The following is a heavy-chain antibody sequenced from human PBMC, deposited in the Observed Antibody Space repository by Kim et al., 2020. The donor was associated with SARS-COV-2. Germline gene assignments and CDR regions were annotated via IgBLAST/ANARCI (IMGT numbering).Heavy chain of an antibody. CDR2: INHSGST. J-gene: IGHJ5*02. CDR1: GGSFSGYY. CDR3: ARVLSYPRARWFDP. Sequence: SETLSLTCAVYGGSFSGYYWSWIRQPPGKGLEWIGEINHSGSTNYNPSLKSRVTISVDKSKNQFSLKLSAVTAADTAVYYCARVLSYPRARWFDPWGQGTLVTVSS. V-gene: IGHV4-34*01.